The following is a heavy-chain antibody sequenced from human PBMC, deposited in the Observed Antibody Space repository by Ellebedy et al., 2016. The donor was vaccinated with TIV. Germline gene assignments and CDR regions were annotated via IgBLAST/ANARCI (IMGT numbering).Heavy chain of an antibody. V-gene: IGHV4-38-2*02. Sequence: MPSETLSLTCIVSGFSISSDYYWGWIRQPPGKGLEWVGSVYHCGSTYSNPSLQSRVTISVDTSKNQFSLYLNSVTAADTAVYYCARGLNSYGDYGYWGQGTLVTVSS. CDR2: VYHCGST. J-gene: IGHJ4*02. D-gene: IGHD4-17*01. CDR3: ARGLNSYGDYGY. CDR1: GFSISSDYY.